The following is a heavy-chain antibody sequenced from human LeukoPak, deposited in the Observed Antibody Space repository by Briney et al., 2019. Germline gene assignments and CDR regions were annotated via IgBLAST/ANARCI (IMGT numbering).Heavy chain of an antibody. J-gene: IGHJ4*02. D-gene: IGHD6-13*01. CDR1: GFTFSNYN. CDR2: ISDSSSHT. V-gene: IGHV3-21*01. Sequence: GGSLRLSCAASGFTFSNYNMNWVRQAPGKGLECVSFISDSSSHTFYSDSVMGRFTVSRDNVKNSLYLAMNGLRGEDTAIYYCWKEGEGGAAAGYWGQGTLVTVSS. CDR3: WKEGEGGAAAGY.